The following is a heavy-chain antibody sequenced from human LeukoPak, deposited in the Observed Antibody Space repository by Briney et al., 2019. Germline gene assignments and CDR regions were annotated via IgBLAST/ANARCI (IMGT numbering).Heavy chain of an antibody. Sequence: GGSLRLSCAASGFTFSDYYMSWLRQAPGKGLEWVSYISSSGSTIYYADSVKGRFTISRDNAKNSLYLQMNSLRAEDTAVYYCARPLYSSSWDAFDIWGQGTMVTVSS. CDR1: GFTFSDYY. CDR2: ISSSGSTI. CDR3: ARPLYSSSWDAFDI. D-gene: IGHD6-13*01. J-gene: IGHJ3*02. V-gene: IGHV3-11*01.